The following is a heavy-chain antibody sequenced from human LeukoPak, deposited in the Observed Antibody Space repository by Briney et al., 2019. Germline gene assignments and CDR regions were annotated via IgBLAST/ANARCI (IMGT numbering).Heavy chain of an antibody. V-gene: IGHV4-59*02. CDR3: ARGGWSLDY. D-gene: IGHD6-19*01. J-gene: IGHJ4*02. Sequence: SETLSLTRTVSGGTVSGYYWSWIRQPPGKGLEWIGFIYYSGSTTYNPSLKSRVTISVDTAKNQLSLRLNSVTAADSAMYYCARGGWSLDYWGQGTLVTVSS. CDR2: IYYSGST. CDR1: GGTVSGYY.